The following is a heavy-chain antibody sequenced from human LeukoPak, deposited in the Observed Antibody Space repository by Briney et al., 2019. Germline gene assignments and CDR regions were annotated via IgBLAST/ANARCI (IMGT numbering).Heavy chain of an antibody. CDR3: ARQIPGSGQGFDP. Sequence: GGSLRLSCAASGFTFSGYAMSWVRQAPGKGLEWVSGISGSGVSTYYEDSVKGRFTVSRDNSKNMLHLRMSSLRAEDTALYYCARQIPGSGQGFDPWGQGTLVTVSS. CDR2: ISGSGVST. CDR1: GFTFSGYA. J-gene: IGHJ5*02. V-gene: IGHV3-23*01. D-gene: IGHD3-10*01.